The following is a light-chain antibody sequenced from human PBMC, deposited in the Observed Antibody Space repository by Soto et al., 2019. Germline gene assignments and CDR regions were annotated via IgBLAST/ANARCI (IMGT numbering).Light chain of an antibody. J-gene: IGKJ5*01. CDR1: QSVSSN. CDR2: GAS. V-gene: IGKV3-15*01. Sequence: EIVMTQSPATLSVSPGERATLSCRASQSVSSNLGWYQQKPGQAPRLLIYGASTRATGIPARFSGSGSGTEFTLTISSLQSEDFAVYYCQQYNNWRLITFGQGTPLEIK. CDR3: QQYNNWRLIT.